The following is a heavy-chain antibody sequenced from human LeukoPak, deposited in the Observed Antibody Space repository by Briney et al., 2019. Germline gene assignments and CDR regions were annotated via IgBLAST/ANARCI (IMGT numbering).Heavy chain of an antibody. CDR1: GGSISSGDYY. D-gene: IGHD3-10*01. Sequence: SQTLSLTCTVSGGSISSGDYYWSWIRQPPGKGLEWIGCIYYSGSTYYNPSLKSRVTISVDTSKNQFSLKLSSVTAAGTAVYYCARERSGYGSGSSFFDYWGQGTLVTVSS. CDR3: ARERSGYGSGSSFFDY. CDR2: IYYSGST. V-gene: IGHV4-30-4*01. J-gene: IGHJ4*02.